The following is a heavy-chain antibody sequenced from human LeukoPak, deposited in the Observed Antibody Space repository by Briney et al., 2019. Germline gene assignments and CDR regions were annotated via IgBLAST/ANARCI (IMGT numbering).Heavy chain of an antibody. CDR1: VSITTYY. V-gene: IGHV4-59*13. D-gene: IGHD3-22*01. CDR2: IYDSGGT. J-gene: IGHJ4*02. Sequence: PSETRSLTCTVSVSITTYYWSWIRQPPGKGLEWIGYIYDSGGTNYNPSLKSRVTISVDTSKNQFSLKLSSVTAADTAVYYCARARSGYSQPQFDYWGQGTLVTVPS. CDR3: ARARSGYSQPQFDY.